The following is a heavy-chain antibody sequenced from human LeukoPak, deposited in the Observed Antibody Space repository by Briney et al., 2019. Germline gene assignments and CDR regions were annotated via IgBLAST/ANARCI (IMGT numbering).Heavy chain of an antibody. CDR2: ISSSSSTI. CDR3: ARAPRMGYYYYMDV. V-gene: IGHV3-48*01. D-gene: IGHD2-8*01. J-gene: IGHJ6*03. Sequence: GGSLRLSCAASGFTFSSYSMNWVRQAPGKGLKWVSYISSSSSTIYYADSVKGRFTISRDNAKNSLYLQMNSLRAEDTAVYYCARAPRMGYYYYMDVWGKGTTVTVSS. CDR1: GFTFSSYS.